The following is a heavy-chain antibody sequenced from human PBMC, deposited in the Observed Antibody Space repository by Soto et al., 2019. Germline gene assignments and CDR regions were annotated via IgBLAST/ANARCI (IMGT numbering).Heavy chain of an antibody. J-gene: IGHJ4*02. CDR2: INHSGST. Sequence: PSETLSLTCAVYGGPFSGYYWTGIRQPPGTGLEWIGEINHSGSTNYNPSLKSRVPISVDTSKNQFSLKLTSVTAADTAVYYCARDKITGLFDYWGQGTLVTVS. D-gene: IGHD2-8*02. V-gene: IGHV4-34*01. CDR1: GGPFSGYY. CDR3: ARDKITGLFDY.